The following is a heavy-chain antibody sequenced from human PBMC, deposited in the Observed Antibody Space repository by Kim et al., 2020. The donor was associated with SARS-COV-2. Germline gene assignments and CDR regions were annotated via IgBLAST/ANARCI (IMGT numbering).Heavy chain of an antibody. CDR3: AKDDDYTYGMDV. V-gene: IGHV3-30*18. CDR1: GFTFSSYG. CDR2: ISYDGSNK. Sequence: GGSLRLSCAASGFTFSSYGMHWVRQAPGKGLEWVAVISYDGSNKYYADSVKGRFTISRDNSKNTLYLQMNSLRAEDTAVYYCAKDDDYTYGMDVWGQGTTVTVSS. J-gene: IGHJ6*02.